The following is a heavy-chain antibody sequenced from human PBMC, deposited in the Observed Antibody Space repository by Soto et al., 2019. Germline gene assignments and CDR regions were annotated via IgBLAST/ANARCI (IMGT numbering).Heavy chain of an antibody. Sequence: GGSLRLSCAASGFTFSSYSMNWVRQAPGKGLEWVSYISSSSSTIYYADSVKGRFTISRDNAKNSLYLQMNSLRDEDTAVYYCARGSMTTVTTFRSYFDYWGQGTLVTVSS. CDR2: ISSSSSTI. D-gene: IGHD4-17*01. J-gene: IGHJ4*02. V-gene: IGHV3-48*02. CDR3: ARGSMTTVTTFRSYFDY. CDR1: GFTFSSYS.